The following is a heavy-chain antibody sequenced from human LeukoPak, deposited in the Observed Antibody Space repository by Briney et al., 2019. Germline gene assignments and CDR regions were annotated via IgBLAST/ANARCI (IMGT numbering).Heavy chain of an antibody. D-gene: IGHD3-10*01. Sequence: PGGSLRLSCAASGFTFSSYSMNWVRQAPGKGLEWVSSISSSSSYIYYADSVKGRFTISRDNAKNSLYLQMNSLRAEDTAVYYCARYRLHPNYYGSGRGGGIDYWGQGTLVTVSS. CDR1: GFTFSSYS. V-gene: IGHV3-21*01. CDR3: ARYRLHPNYYGSGRGGGIDY. CDR2: ISSSSSYI. J-gene: IGHJ4*02.